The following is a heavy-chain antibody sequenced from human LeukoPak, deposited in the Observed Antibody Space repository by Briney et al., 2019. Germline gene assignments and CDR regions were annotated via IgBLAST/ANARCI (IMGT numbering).Heavy chain of an antibody. D-gene: IGHD4-23*01. J-gene: IGHJ2*01. V-gene: IGHV4-59*01. Sequence: SETLSLTCTVSGGSISSYYWNWIRQPPGKGLEWIGYIYYSGSTNYNPSLKSRVTISVDTSKNQFPLKLSSVTAADTAVYYCARAWLGYGGNAYWYFDLWGRGNLVTVSP. CDR2: IYYSGST. CDR3: ARAWLGYGGNAYWYFDL. CDR1: GGSISSYY.